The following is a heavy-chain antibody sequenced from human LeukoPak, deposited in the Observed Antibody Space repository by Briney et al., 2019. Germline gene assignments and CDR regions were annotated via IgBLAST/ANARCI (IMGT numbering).Heavy chain of an antibody. Sequence: GGSLRLSCAASGLTFSSYAMSWVRQAPGKGLEWVSYISPGSTTIYYADSVKGRFTISRDNAENSLYLQMNSLRDEDTAVYYCARGVDYWGQGTLVTVSS. CDR2: ISPGSTTI. CDR3: ARGVDY. J-gene: IGHJ4*02. CDR1: GLTFSSYA. V-gene: IGHV3-48*02.